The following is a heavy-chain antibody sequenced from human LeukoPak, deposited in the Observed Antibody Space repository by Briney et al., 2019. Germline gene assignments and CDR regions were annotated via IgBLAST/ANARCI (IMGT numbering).Heavy chain of an antibody. CDR2: IVPIFGTA. J-gene: IGHJ4*02. D-gene: IGHD2-15*01. Sequence: SVKVSCKASGGTFSSYAISRVRQATGQGLEWMGGIVPIFGTANYAQKFQGRVTITADESTSTAYMELSSLRSEDTAVYYCARGSAVAAPDYWGQGTLVTVSS. CDR3: ARGSAVAAPDY. CDR1: GGTFSSYA. V-gene: IGHV1-69*13.